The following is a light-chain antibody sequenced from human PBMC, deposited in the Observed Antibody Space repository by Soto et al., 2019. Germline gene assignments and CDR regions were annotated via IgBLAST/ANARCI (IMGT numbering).Light chain of an antibody. Sequence: DIQMTQSPSSLSASVGDRVTITCRASQTITTYLNWYQQKPGKAPKLLIYGASSLQSGVPSRFTGSGSGTDFILTISSLRPEDSATYHCQQSHSTPWTFGQGTKVEIK. V-gene: IGKV1-39*01. CDR1: QTITTY. CDR3: QQSHSTPWT. CDR2: GAS. J-gene: IGKJ1*01.